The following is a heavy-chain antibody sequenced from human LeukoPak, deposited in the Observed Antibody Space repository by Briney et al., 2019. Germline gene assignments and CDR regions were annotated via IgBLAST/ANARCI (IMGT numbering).Heavy chain of an antibody. D-gene: IGHD1-14*01. CDR1: GGSISSSGYY. V-gene: IGHV4-39*01. J-gene: IGHJ5*02. CDR2: IYYSGST. CDR3: ARRTGHNWFDP. Sequence: PSETLSLTCTVSGGSISSSGYYWGWIRQPPGKGLEGIGSIYYSGSTYYNPSLKSRVTISVDTSKNQFSLKLSSVTAADTAVYYCARRTGHNWFDPWGQGTLVTVSS.